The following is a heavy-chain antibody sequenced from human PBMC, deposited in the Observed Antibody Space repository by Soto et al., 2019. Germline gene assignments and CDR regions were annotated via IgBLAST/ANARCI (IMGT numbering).Heavy chain of an antibody. CDR3: ASQTYYYDSSGPYPLGDAFDI. V-gene: IGHV3-48*02. CDR2: ISSSSSTI. Sequence: PGGSLRLSCAASGFTFSSYSMYWVRQAPGKGLEWVSYISSSSSTIYYADSVKGRFTISRDNAKNSLYLQMNSLRDEDTAVYYCASQTYYYDSSGPYPLGDAFDIWGQGTMVTVS. D-gene: IGHD3-22*01. CDR1: GFTFSSYS. J-gene: IGHJ3*02.